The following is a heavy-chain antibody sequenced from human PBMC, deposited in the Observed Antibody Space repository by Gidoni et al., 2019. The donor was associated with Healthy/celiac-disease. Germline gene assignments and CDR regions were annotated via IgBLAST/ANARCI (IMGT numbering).Heavy chain of an antibody. CDR3: AKDLGEREYYFDY. CDR2: ISWNSGSI. D-gene: IGHD1-26*01. J-gene: IGHJ4*02. V-gene: IGHV3-9*01. Sequence: EVQLVESGGGLVQPGRSLRLSCAASGFTFEDYAMHWVRQAPGKCLEWVSGISWNSGSIGYADSVKGRFTISRDNAKNSLYLQMNSLRAEDTALYYCAKDLGEREYYFDYWGQGTLVTVSS. CDR1: GFTFEDYA.